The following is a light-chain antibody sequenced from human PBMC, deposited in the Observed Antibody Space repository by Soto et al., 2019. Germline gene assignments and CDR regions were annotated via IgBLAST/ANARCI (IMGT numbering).Light chain of an antibody. V-gene: IGLV6-57*02. J-gene: IGLJ2*01. Sequence: NFLLTQPHSVSESPGKTVTISCTGSSGRIASNYVQWYQQRPGSAPTTVIYADDQRPSGVPDRFSGSSDSSSNSASLTIYGLRTEDEADYYCQSYDSSNVVFGGGTKVTVL. CDR2: ADD. CDR3: QSYDSSNVV. CDR1: SGRIASNY.